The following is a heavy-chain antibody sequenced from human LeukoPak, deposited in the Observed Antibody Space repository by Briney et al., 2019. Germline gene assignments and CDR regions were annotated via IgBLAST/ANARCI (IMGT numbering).Heavy chain of an antibody. Sequence: SVKVSYTPSGGTFSTYAISRVRQAHGQGLEWMERIIPILGIANYPQKLQGRVTINPDKSTSTAYMAVSSRTAYPPAVYCCARGALTGPGAGFDYWGQGTLVTVSS. CDR3: ARGALTGPGAGFDY. V-gene: IGHV1-69*04. J-gene: IGHJ4*02. CDR2: IIPILGIA. CDR1: GGTFSTYA. D-gene: IGHD4/OR15-4a*01.